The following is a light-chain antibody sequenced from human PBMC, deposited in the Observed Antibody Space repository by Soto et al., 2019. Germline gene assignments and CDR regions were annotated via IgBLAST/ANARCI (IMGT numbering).Light chain of an antibody. CDR1: QSVTRSS. Sequence: EVVLTQSPATLSLSPGERATLSCRASQSVTRSSLAWYQQKPGQSPRLLISGASSRATGIPDRFSGSGSGTDFTLTISRLEPEDFAVYYCQQYGSSGTLGQGTKVDIK. CDR3: QQYGSSGT. V-gene: IGKV3-20*01. J-gene: IGKJ1*01. CDR2: GAS.